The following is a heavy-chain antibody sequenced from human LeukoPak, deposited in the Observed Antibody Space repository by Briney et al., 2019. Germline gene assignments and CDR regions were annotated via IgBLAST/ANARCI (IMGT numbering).Heavy chain of an antibody. CDR3: VRPSESWLGHGL. D-gene: IGHD1-26*01. CDR2: INSDGSVT. J-gene: IGHJ4*02. Sequence: GGSLRLPCAASGFTFRRNWMHWVRQAPGKGLVWVSRINSDGSVTDYADSVKGRFTISRDNGKKTLYLHMDSLRAEDTAVYYCVRPSESWLGHGLWGQGTLVTVSS. CDR1: GFTFRRNW. V-gene: IGHV3-74*01.